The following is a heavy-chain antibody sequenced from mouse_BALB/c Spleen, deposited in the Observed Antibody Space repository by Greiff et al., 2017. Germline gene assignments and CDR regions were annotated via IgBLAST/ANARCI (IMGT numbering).Heavy chain of an antibody. CDR1: GFTFSSFG. CDR2: ISSGCSTI. J-gene: IGHJ4*01. V-gene: IGHV5-17*02. CDR3: ARSGTAYAMDY. D-gene: IGHD1-2*01. Sequence: EVQLVESGGGLVQPGGSRKLSCAASGFTFSSFGMHWVRQAPEKGLEWVAYISSGCSTIYYADTVKGRFTISRDNPKNTLFLQMTSLRSEDTAMYYCARSGTAYAMDYWGQGTSVTVSS.